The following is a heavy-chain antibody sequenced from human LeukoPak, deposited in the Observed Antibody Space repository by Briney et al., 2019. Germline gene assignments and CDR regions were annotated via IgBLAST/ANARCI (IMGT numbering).Heavy chain of an antibody. Sequence: ASVKVSCKASGYTFASYSISWVRQAPGQGLEWMGWISAYNGNTNYAQKFQGRVTMTTDTSTSTAYMELRSLRSDDTAVYYCASRDLQADAFDIWGQGTMVTVSS. CDR2: ISAYNGNT. CDR1: GYTFASYS. J-gene: IGHJ3*02. V-gene: IGHV1-18*01. CDR3: ASRDLQADAFDI.